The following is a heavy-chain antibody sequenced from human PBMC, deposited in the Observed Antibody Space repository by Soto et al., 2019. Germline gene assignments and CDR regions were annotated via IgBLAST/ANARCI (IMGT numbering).Heavy chain of an antibody. CDR1: GYTFTDYG. V-gene: IGHV1-18*01. CDR3: ARDQYAVGGDF. D-gene: IGHD1-26*01. CDR2: INTYNGKT. J-gene: IGHJ4*02. Sequence: QVQLVQSGAEVKKPGASVKVSCKASGYTFTDYGVSWVRQAPGQGLEWMGWINTYNGKTNYAPKVQARVTMTTDTSTTTAYMELRSVKSDDTAVYFCARDQYAVGGDFWGQGTLVTVSS.